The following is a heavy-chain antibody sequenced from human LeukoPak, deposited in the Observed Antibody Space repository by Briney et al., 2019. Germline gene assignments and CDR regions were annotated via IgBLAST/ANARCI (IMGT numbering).Heavy chain of an antibody. CDR2: IWYDGSNK. CDR1: GFTFSSYG. V-gene: IGHV3-33*01. J-gene: IGHJ6*02. D-gene: IGHD2-2*01. Sequence: GGSLRLSCAASGFTFSSYGMHWVRQAPGKGLEWVAVIWYDGSNKHHADSAKGRFTISRDNSKNTLYLQMNSLRAEDTAVYYCARIPMDSGYCSSTSCPIHYYGMDVWGQGTTVTVSS. CDR3: ARIPMDSGYCSSTSCPIHYYGMDV.